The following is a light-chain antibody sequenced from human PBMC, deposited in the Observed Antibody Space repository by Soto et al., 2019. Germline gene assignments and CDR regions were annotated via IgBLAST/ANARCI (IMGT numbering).Light chain of an antibody. V-gene: IGKV3-15*01. CDR1: QGVXSN. CDR3: QQYNNWPTST. Sequence: EIVVTQSAATLSVSLGERATLSCRASQGVXSNLAWYKQKPGQAPRLLIXGPSTRATGIPARFSGSGSGKEFTLTISSLQSEDFAVYYCQQYNNWPTSTFGQGTRLEI. J-gene: IGKJ5*01. CDR2: GPS.